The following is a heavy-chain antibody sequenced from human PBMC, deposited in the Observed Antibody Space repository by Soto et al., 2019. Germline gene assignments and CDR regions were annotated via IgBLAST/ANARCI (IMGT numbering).Heavy chain of an antibody. CDR2: ISYDGSNK. Sequence: QVQLVESGGGVVQPGRSLRLSCAASGFTFSSYAMHWVRQAPGKGLEWVAVISYDGSNKYYADSVKRRFTISRDNSKNTLYLQMNSLRAEDTAVYYCARGGTWIQLWLGNDAFDIWGRGTMVTVSS. V-gene: IGHV3-30-3*01. CDR1: GFTFSSYA. J-gene: IGHJ3*02. D-gene: IGHD5-18*01. CDR3: ARGGTWIQLWLGNDAFDI.